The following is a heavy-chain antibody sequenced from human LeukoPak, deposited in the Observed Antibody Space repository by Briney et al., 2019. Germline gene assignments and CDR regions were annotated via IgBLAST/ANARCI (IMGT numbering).Heavy chain of an antibody. CDR2: MSGKNNRGTK. V-gene: IGHV3-49*03. J-gene: IGHJ3*02. CDR1: GFTFGNYA. Sequence: SLRLSCTASGFTFGNYARSWFRQAPGKGLEWVGFMSGKNNRGTKEYAASVKDRFTISRDDSKSIAYLQMNSLKAEDTAVYYCTRVPIRNVTMLVVIRGHDAFDIWGQGTLVTVSS. CDR3: TRVPIRNVTMLVVIRGHDAFDI. D-gene: IGHD3-22*01.